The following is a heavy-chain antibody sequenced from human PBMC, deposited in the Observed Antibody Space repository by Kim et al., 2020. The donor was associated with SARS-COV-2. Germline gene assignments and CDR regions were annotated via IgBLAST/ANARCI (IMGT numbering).Heavy chain of an antibody. Sequence: YEDSVKGRFTISRDNSKNTLYLQRNSLRAEDTAVYYCAKSAVAADSFFDYWGQGTLVTVSS. CDR3: AKSAVAADSFFDY. J-gene: IGHJ4*02. V-gene: IGHV3-30*02. D-gene: IGHD6-19*01.